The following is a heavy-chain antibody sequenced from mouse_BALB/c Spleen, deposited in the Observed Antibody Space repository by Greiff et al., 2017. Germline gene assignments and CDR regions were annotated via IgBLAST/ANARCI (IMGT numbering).Heavy chain of an antibody. CDR1: GFTFTDYY. Sequence: DVKLVESGGGLVQPGGSLRLSCATSGFTFTDYYMSWVRQPPGKALEWLGFIRNKANGYTTEYSASVKGRFTISRDNSQSILYLQMNTLRAEDSATYYCARDSNYGFDYWGQGTTLTVSS. V-gene: IGHV7-3*02. CDR2: IRNKANGYTT. D-gene: IGHD2-1*01. J-gene: IGHJ2*01. CDR3: ARDSNYGFDY.